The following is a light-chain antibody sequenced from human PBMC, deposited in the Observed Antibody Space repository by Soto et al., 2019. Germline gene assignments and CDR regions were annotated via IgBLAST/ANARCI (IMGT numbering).Light chain of an antibody. J-gene: IGKJ1*01. Sequence: EIVLTQSPATLASFPGDRVSLSCRASQAVNTRLAWYQHKPGQAPRLLIYLTSNRAAGIPARFSGSGSETDFTLTISDVEPEDFAVYYCHQRQSLPRTFGQGTKVDI. CDR2: LTS. V-gene: IGKV3-11*01. CDR1: QAVNTR. CDR3: HQRQSLPRT.